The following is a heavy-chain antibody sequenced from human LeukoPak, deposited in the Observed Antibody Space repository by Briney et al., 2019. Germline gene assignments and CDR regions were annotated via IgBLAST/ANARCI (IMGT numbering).Heavy chain of an antibody. D-gene: IGHD3-16*01. Sequence: ASVKVSCKASGYTFTSYGIIWVRQAPGQGLEWMGWISAYNGNTNYAQKLQGRVTMTTDTSTSTAYMELRSLRSDDTAVYYCAISYGGPGYYYYYGMDVWGQGTTVTVSS. V-gene: IGHV1-18*01. CDR1: GYTFTSYG. CDR3: AISYGGPGYYYYYGMDV. J-gene: IGHJ6*02. CDR2: ISAYNGNT.